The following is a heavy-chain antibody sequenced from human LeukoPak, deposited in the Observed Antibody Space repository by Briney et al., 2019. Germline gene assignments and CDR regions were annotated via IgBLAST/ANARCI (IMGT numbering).Heavy chain of an antibody. J-gene: IGHJ3*02. CDR1: GYSISSGYY. D-gene: IGHD3-22*01. Sequence: PSETLSLTCTVSGYSISSGYYWGWIRQPPGKGLEWIGSIYHSGSTYYNPSLKSRVTISVDTSKNQFSLKLSSVTAADTAVYYCARAYLEGAATYYNDSSGYRDAFDIWGQGTMVTVSS. CDR3: ARAYLEGAATYYNDSSGYRDAFDI. V-gene: IGHV4-38-2*02. CDR2: IYHSGST.